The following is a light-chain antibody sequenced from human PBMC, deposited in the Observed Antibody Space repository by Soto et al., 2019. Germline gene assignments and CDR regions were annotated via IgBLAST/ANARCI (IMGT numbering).Light chain of an antibody. CDR1: QSVSNN. CDR2: GAS. CDR3: QQYYNWWT. V-gene: IGKV3-15*01. Sequence: EVVRTESPATVSVAPGERATLSCRASQSVSNNLAWYQKKPGQAPRHLIYGASTRATGIPARFSGSGSGTEFTLTISSLQSEDLAFYYCQQYYNWWTFGQGTRVDIK. J-gene: IGKJ1*01.